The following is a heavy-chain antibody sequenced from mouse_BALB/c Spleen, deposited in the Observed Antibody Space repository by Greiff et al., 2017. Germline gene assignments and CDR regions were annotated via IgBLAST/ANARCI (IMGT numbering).Heavy chain of an antibody. CDR3: TTYGNYDAMDY. Sequence: QVQLQQSGPELVKPGASVRISCKASGYTFTSYYIHWVKQRPGQGLEWIGWIYPGSGSTNYDEKFKSKGTLTVDTSSSTAYMHLSSLTSEDSAVYYCTTYGNYDAMDYWGQGTSVTVSS. J-gene: IGHJ4*01. D-gene: IGHD2-1*01. CDR1: GYTFTSYY. V-gene: IGHV1-66*01. CDR2: IYPGSGST.